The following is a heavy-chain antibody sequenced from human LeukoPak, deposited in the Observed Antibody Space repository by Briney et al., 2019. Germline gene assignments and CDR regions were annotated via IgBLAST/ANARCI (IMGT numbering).Heavy chain of an antibody. CDR3: AREAEPFDAFDI. CDR2: ITSSSSYI. CDR1: GFTFSSYN. Sequence: GGSLRLSCAASGFTFSSYNMNWVRQAPGKGPEWVSSITSSSSYIYYADSVKGRFTISRDNAKNSLYLQMNSLRAEDTAVYYCAREAEPFDAFDIWGQGTMVTVSS. J-gene: IGHJ3*02. V-gene: IGHV3-21*06. D-gene: IGHD1-26*01.